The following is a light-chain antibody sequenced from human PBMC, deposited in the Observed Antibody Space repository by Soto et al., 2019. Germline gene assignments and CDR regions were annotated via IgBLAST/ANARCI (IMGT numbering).Light chain of an antibody. V-gene: IGKV3-11*01. J-gene: IGKJ2*01. CDR1: QSVGRS. CDR2: DAS. Sequence: EIVLTQSPDTLSSSPGEGATLSCRASQSVGRSLAWFQQKPGQAPRLLIYDASSRTTGIPARFSGSGSGTDFTLTISSLEPEDFAVYYCQQRFNWPYTFGKGTKLEIK. CDR3: QQRFNWPYT.